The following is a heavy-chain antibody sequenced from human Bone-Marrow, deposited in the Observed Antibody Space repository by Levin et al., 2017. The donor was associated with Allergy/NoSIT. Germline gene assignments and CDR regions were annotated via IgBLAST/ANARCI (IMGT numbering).Heavy chain of an antibody. V-gene: IGHV1-24*01. CDR1: GYTLTELS. J-gene: IGHJ5*02. CDR3: ASPAPDYGGNWFMRGGFDP. D-gene: IGHD4-23*01. Sequence: GASVKVSCKVSGYTLTELSMHWVRQAPGKGLEWMGGFDPEDGETIYAQKFQGRVTMTEDTSTDTAYMELSSLRSEDTAVYYCASPAPDYGGNWFMRGGFDPWGQGTLVTVSS. CDR2: FDPEDGET.